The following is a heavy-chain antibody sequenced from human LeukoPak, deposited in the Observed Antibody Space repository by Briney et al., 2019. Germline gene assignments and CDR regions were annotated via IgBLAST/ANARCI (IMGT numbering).Heavy chain of an antibody. CDR3: ARGIVGAIFDY. CDR2: IYTSGST. J-gene: IGHJ4*02. D-gene: IGHD1-26*01. V-gene: IGHV4-4*07. CDR1: GRFISSYY. Sequence: WETLSLTCTVSGRFISSYYWSWIRQPAGKGLEWIGRIYTSGSTNYDPSLKSRVTTSVDTSKNQFSLKLSSVTAADTAVYYCARGIVGAIFDYWGQGTLVTVSS.